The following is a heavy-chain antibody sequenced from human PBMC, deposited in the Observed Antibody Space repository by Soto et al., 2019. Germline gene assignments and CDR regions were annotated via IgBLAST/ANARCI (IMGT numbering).Heavy chain of an antibody. V-gene: IGHV1-18*04. CDR1: GYSFSSYG. CDR3: ARDRPYFEFWSGYYGFDH. CDR2: ISANNGNT. J-gene: IGHJ4*02. D-gene: IGHD3-3*01. Sequence: QVQLVQSGGEVKKPGASVKVSCKASGYSFSSYGIIWVRQAPGQGPEWMGWISANNGNTKYIRKVQGRVTITTDTSTNTAYVDLRSLRSDDTAVYYCARDRPYFEFWSGYYGFDHWGQGTLVNVSS.